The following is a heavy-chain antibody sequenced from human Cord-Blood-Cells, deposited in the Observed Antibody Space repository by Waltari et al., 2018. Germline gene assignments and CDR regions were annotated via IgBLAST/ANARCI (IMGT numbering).Heavy chain of an antibody. Sequence: QVQLVQSGAEVKKPGSSVKVSCKASGGTFSSYAISWVRQAPGQGLEWMGVIIPIFGTANYAQKVQGRVTITADKSTSTAYMELSSLRSEDTAVYYCARDPVRQWLVRDYYYGMDVWGQGTTVTVSS. D-gene: IGHD6-19*01. CDR1: GGTFSSYA. V-gene: IGHV1-69*06. CDR2: IIPIFGTA. CDR3: ARDPVRQWLVRDYYYGMDV. J-gene: IGHJ6*02.